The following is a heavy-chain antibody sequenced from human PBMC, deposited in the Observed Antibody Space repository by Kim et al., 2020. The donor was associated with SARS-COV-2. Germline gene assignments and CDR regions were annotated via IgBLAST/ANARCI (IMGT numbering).Heavy chain of an antibody. CDR1: GYTFTSYG. D-gene: IGHD3-22*01. CDR3: ARSDDSSGYYYFPLVDP. J-gene: IGHJ5*02. CDR2: ISAYNGNT. Sequence: ASVKVSCKASGYTFTSYGISWVRQAPGQGLEWMGWISAYNGNTNYAQKLQGRVTMTTDTSTSTAYMELRSLRSDDTAVYYCARSDDSSGYYYFPLVDPWGQGTLVTVSS. V-gene: IGHV1-18*01.